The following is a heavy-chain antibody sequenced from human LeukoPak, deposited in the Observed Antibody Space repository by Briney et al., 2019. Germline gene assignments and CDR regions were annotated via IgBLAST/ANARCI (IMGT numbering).Heavy chain of an antibody. J-gene: IGHJ4*02. CDR2: INHSGGT. V-gene: IGHV4-34*01. CDR3: ARGCPRSSWAKNSYYFDY. Sequence: SETLSLTCAVYGGSFSGYYWSWIRQPPGKGLEWIGEINHSGGTNYNPSLKSRVTISVDTSKNQFSLKLSSVTAADTAVYYCARGCPRSSWAKNSYYFDYWGQGTLVTVSS. D-gene: IGHD6-13*01. CDR1: GGSFSGYY.